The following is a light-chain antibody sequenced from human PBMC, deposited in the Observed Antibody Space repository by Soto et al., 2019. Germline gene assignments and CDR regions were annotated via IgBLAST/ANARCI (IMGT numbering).Light chain of an antibody. CDR3: QQRSNWPSIT. V-gene: IGKV3-11*01. CDR1: QSVTSY. CDR2: DVS. Sequence: EIMLTQSPATLSLSPGERATLSCRASQSVTSYLAWYQQKPGQAPSLLIYDVSNRASGIPARFSGSGSETDFTLTISSLEPEDFAVYYCQQRSNWPSITFGQGTRLEI. J-gene: IGKJ5*01.